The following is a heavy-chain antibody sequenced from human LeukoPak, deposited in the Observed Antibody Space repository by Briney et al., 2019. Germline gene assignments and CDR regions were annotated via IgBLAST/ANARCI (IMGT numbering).Heavy chain of an antibody. CDR3: AKALGGYKGL. Sequence: GGSLRLSCVVSGFTFSSYDLSWVRQAPGKGLEWVAFIRYDGSNKYYADSVKGRFTISRDNSKNTLYLQMNSLRAEDTAVYYCAKALGGYKGLGGQGTLVTVSS. CDR2: IRYDGSNK. J-gene: IGHJ4*02. CDR1: GFTFSSYD. V-gene: IGHV3-30*02. D-gene: IGHD5-24*01.